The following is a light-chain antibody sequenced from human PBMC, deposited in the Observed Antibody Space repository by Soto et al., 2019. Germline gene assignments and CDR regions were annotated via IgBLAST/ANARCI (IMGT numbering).Light chain of an antibody. V-gene: IGKV1-39*01. CDR1: QSISSW. J-gene: IGKJ1*01. Sequence: DIQMTQSPSTLSASVGDRVTITCRASQSISSWLAWYQQKPGKAPKLLIYAASSLQSGVPSRFSGSGSGTDFTLTISSLQPEDFATYYCQQSYSTPPWTLGQGTKVDIK. CDR2: AAS. CDR3: QQSYSTPPWT.